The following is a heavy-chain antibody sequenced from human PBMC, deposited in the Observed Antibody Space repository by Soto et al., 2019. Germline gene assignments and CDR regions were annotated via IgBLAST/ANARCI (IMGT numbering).Heavy chain of an antibody. D-gene: IGHD2-8*01. CDR3: ARRRGSNGWFDL. V-gene: IGHV1-8*01. J-gene: IGHJ5*02. CDR2: MNPESGNT. CDR1: GYTFINYD. Sequence: QVQLVQSGAEVKKPGASVKVSCKASGYTFINYDMNWVRQATGQGLEWVGRMNPESGNTGYAQTFQGRVTLTGNTSLSSVYMELSSLTSEDTAIYYCARRRGSNGWFDLWGQGTLVTVSS.